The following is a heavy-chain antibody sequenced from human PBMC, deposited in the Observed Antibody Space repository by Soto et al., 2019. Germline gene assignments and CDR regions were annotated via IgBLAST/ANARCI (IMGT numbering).Heavy chain of an antibody. CDR2: IYYSGST. V-gene: IGHV4-59*08. CDR3: ARNYGDYGAAGNYMDV. CDR1: GGSISSYY. D-gene: IGHD4-17*01. J-gene: IGHJ6*03. Sequence: PSETLSLTCTVSGGSISSYYWSWIRQPPGKGLEWIGYIYYSGSTNYNPSLKSRVTISVDTSKNQFSLKLSSVTAADTAVYYCARNYGDYGAAGNYMDVWGKGTTVTVSS.